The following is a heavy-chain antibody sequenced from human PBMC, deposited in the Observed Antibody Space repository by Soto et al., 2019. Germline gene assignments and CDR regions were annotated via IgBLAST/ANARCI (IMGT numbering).Heavy chain of an antibody. CDR3: AKEGRATTDAFDI. CDR2: ISYDGSNK. V-gene: IGHV3-30*18. Sequence: QPGGSLRLSCAASGFTFSSYGMHWVRQAPGKGLEWVAVISYDGSNKYYADSVKGRFTISRDNAKNTLYLQMNSLRAEDTAVYYCAKEGRATTDAFDIWGQGTMVTVSS. J-gene: IGHJ3*02. CDR1: GFTFSSYG. D-gene: IGHD3-10*01.